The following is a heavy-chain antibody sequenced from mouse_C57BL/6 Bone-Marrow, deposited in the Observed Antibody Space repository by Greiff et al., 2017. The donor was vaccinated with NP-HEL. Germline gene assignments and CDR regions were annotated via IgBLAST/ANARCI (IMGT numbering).Heavy chain of an antibody. J-gene: IGHJ1*03. CDR3: ARRITTVVGWYFDV. V-gene: IGHV1-81*01. CDR2: IYPRSGNT. D-gene: IGHD1-1*01. Sequence: VKLMESGAELARPGASVKLSCKASGYTFTSYGISWVKQRTGQGLEWIGEIYPRSGNTYYNEKFKGKATLTADKSSSTAYMELRSLTSEDSAVYFCARRITTVVGWYFDVWGTGTTVTVSS. CDR1: GYTFTSYG.